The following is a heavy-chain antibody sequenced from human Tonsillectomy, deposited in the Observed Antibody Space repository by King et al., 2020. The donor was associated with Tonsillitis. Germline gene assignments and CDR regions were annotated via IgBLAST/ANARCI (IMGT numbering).Heavy chain of an antibody. V-gene: IGHV5-51*03. CDR3: ASRYYYDSSGYYHDAFDI. Sequence: VQLVESGAEVKKPGESLKISCKGSGYSFTSYWIGWVRQMPGKGLEWMGIIYPGDFDTRYSPSFQGQVTISADKSLSTAYLQWSSLKASDTAMYYCASRYYYDSSGYYHDAFDIWGQGTMVTVSS. CDR2: IYPGDFDT. D-gene: IGHD3-22*01. CDR1: GYSFTSYW. J-gene: IGHJ3*02.